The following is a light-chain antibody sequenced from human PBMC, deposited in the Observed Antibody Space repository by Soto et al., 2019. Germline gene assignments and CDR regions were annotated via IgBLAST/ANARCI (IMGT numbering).Light chain of an antibody. CDR2: GAS. CDR1: QSVASGY. J-gene: IGKJ1*01. CDR3: RHYSTSRT. V-gene: IGKV3-20*01. Sequence: EVVLTQSPGTLSLSPGERATLSCRATQSVASGYFAWYQQKPGQAPRLLIYGASTRATGIPDRFSGSGSGTDFTLTISRLEPEESAVYFCRHYSTSRTFGQGTKVENK.